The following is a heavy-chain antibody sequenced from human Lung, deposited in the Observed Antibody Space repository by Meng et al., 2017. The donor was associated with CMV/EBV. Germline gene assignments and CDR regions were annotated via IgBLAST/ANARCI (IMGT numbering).Heavy chain of an antibody. Sequence: HLQLQVSGPGQVQPSETLPLTCSVSGGSISSSSYYWGWIRQSPGKGLEWIGSIYFSGNTYYNPSLKSRVTMSVGTAQNKFSLTLRSVTAADTAVYYCVTETGYNYDNWGQGALVTVSS. J-gene: IGHJ4*02. CDR1: GGSISSSSYY. CDR2: IYFSGNT. CDR3: VTETGYNYDN. V-gene: IGHV4-39*07. D-gene: IGHD5-24*01.